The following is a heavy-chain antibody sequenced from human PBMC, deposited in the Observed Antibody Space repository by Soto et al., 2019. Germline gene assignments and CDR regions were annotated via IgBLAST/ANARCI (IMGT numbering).Heavy chain of an antibody. Sequence: QVQLVQSGAEVKKPGASVKVSCKASGYTFTSDDIKWVRQATGQGLVWMGWMNPNSGNTGYAQKFQGRVTMNRNTSISTDYMELSSLRSDDTAVYYCARQGVRGMDVWGQGTTVTVSS. CDR1: GYTFTSDD. J-gene: IGHJ6*02. D-gene: IGHD3-16*01. V-gene: IGHV1-8*01. CDR2: MNPNSGNT. CDR3: ARQGVRGMDV.